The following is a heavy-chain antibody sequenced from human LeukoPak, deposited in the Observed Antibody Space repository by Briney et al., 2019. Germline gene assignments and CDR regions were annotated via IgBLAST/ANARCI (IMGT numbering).Heavy chain of an antibody. CDR2: ISTSSSTR. Sequence: GGALRLSCAASRFTLNNYSMNWVRQAPGKGLEWVSYISTSSSTRYYADSVKGRFTISGDNAMNSLYLQMNSLRAEDTAVYYCARTRDPPTYYYFYMDVWGKGTTVTVSS. CDR1: RFTLNNYS. D-gene: IGHD1-1*01. CDR3: ARTRDPPTYYYFYMDV. J-gene: IGHJ6*03. V-gene: IGHV3-48*04.